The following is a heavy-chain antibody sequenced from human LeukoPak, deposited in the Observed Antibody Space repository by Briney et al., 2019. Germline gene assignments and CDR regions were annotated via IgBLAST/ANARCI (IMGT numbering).Heavy chain of an antibody. V-gene: IGHV3-30*04. CDR1: EFTFSSYA. CDR2: ISYDGSNK. CDR3: TRAVGEWWFDP. Sequence: GGSLRLSCAASEFTFSSYAMHWVRQAPGKGLEWVAVISYDGSNKDYGDSVKGRFTISRDNSKDALYLQMKSLRPEDTAVYYCTRAVGEWWFDPWGQGTLVTVSS. J-gene: IGHJ5*02. D-gene: IGHD1-26*01.